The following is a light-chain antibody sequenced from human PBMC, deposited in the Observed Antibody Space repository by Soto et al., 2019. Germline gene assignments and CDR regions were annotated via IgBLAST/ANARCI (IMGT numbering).Light chain of an antibody. CDR3: TSYTSSTPFDV. CDR2: DVS. J-gene: IGLJ1*01. Sequence: QAVVTQPASVSGSPGQSIAISCTGVRTDVADGYDYVSWYQQHPGQAPQLIIYDVSNRPSGVSDRFSGSKSGNTASLTISGLQAEDEAEFYCTSYTSSTPFDVFGTGTKLTVL. CDR1: RTDVADGYDY. V-gene: IGLV2-14*03.